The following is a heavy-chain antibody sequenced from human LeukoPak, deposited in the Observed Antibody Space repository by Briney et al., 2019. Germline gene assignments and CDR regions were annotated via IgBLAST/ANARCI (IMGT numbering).Heavy chain of an antibody. V-gene: IGHV3-30*02. Sequence: GGSLRLSCAASGFTFSSYGMHWVRQAPGKGLEWVAFIRYDGSNKYYADSVKGRFTISRDNSKNTLYLQMNSLRAEDTAVYYCAKAYGSGSYLAGYWGQGTLVTVSS. J-gene: IGHJ4*02. CDR3: AKAYGSGSYLAGY. D-gene: IGHD3-10*01. CDR1: GFTFSSYG. CDR2: IRYDGSNK.